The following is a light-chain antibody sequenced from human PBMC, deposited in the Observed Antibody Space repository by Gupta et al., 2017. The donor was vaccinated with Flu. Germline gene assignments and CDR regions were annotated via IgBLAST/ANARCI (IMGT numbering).Light chain of an antibody. CDR1: SRDVGGYNY. CDR2: EGN. J-gene: IGLJ2*01. V-gene: IGLV2-14*01. CDR3: SSYKSSKTLV. Sequence: SITISCSGSSRDVGGYNYVAWYKQYPGRDPKLSSAEGNIRPSGVSHRFSGSKSGNTASLSISGLQPEDEANYYCSSYKSSKTLVFGGGTKVTV.